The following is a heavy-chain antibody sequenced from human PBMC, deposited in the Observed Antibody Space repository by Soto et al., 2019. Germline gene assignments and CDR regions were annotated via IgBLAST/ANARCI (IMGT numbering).Heavy chain of an antibody. D-gene: IGHD4-17*01. Sequence: SETLSLTCTVSGGSISSGGYYWSWIRQHPGKGLEGIGYIYYSGSTYHNPSLKSRVTISVDTSKNQFSLKLSSVTAADTAVYYCARERRTTVTTSRSYYFDYWGQGTLVTVPS. CDR2: IYYSGST. CDR1: GGSISSGGYY. V-gene: IGHV4-31*03. CDR3: ARERRTTVTTSRSYYFDY. J-gene: IGHJ4*02.